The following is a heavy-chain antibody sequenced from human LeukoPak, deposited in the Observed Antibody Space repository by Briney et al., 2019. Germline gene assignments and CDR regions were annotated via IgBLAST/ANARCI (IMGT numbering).Heavy chain of an antibody. CDR1: GYTFTSYG. V-gene: IGHV1-18*01. J-gene: IGHJ5*02. CDR3: ARAGYCSSTSCYHQPNNWFDP. Sequence: ASVKVSCKASGYTFTSYGISWVRQAPGQGLEWKGWISAYNGNTNYAQKLQGRVTMTTDTSTSTAYMELRSLRSDDTAVYYCARAGYCSSTSCYHQPNNWFDPWGQGTLVTVSS. D-gene: IGHD2-2*01. CDR2: ISAYNGNT.